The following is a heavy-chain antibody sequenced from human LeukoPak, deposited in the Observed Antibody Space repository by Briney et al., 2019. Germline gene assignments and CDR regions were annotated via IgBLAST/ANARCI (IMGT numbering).Heavy chain of an antibody. CDR1: GGSISSYY. J-gene: IGHJ6*03. V-gene: IGHV4-59*01. CDR3: ARARSDSSSSLYYYYYYMDV. CDR2: IYYSGST. Sequence: SETLSLTCTVSGGSISSYYWSWIRQPPGKGLEWIGYIYYSGSTNYNPSLKSRVTISVDTSKNQFSLKLSSVTAADTAVYYCARARSDSSSSLYYYYYYMDVWGKGTTVTVSS. D-gene: IGHD6-6*01.